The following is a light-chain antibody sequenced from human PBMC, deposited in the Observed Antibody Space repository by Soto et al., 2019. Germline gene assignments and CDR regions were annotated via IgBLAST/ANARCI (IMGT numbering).Light chain of an antibody. J-gene: IGLJ3*02. CDR3: GTWDDSLSAAV. Sequence: QSVLTQPPSVSAAPGQKVTISCSGRSSNIGNNYVSWYQQVPGTAPKLLIYDSEERPSGIPDRFSGSKSGTSATLGITGLQTGDEADYYCGTWDDSLSAAVFGGGTKVTVL. CDR2: DSE. V-gene: IGLV1-51*01. CDR1: SSNIGNNY.